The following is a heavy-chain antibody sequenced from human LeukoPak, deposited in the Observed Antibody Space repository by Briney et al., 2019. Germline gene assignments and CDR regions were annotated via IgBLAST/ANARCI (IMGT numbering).Heavy chain of an antibody. J-gene: IGHJ4*02. D-gene: IGHD6-19*01. CDR2: IYYSGST. CDR1: GGSFFGSH. V-gene: IGHV4-59*05. Sequence: SETLSLTCAVSGGSFFGSHWNWICQSPEKGLEWIGSIYYSGSTYYNPSLKSRVTISVDTSKNQFSLKLSSVTAADTAVYYCARFSSGWHRDYWGQGTLVTDSS. CDR3: ARFSSGWHRDY.